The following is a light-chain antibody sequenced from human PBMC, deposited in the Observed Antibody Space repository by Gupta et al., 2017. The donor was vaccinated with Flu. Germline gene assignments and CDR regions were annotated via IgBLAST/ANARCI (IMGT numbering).Light chain of an antibody. CDR3: QQYYSTPQT. J-gene: IGKJ1*01. CDR1: QSVLYSSNNKNY. Sequence: NCKSSQSVLYSSNNKNYLAWYQQKPGQPPKLLIYWASTRESGVPDRFSGSGSGTDFTLTISSLHAEDVAVYYCQQYYSTPQTFGQGTKVEIK. V-gene: IGKV4-1*01. CDR2: WAS.